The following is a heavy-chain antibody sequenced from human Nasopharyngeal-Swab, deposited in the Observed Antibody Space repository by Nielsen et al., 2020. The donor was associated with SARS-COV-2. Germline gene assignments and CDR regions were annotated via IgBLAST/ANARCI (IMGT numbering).Heavy chain of an antibody. Sequence: ASVKVSCKASGYTFTSYYMHWVRQAPGQGLEWMGIINPSGGSTSYAQKFQGRVTITADESTSTAYMELSSLRSEDTAVYYCARVGVVVVPAEGFWSGNEGFDPWGQGTLVTVSS. J-gene: IGHJ5*02. V-gene: IGHV1-46*01. CDR2: INPSGGST. D-gene: IGHD2-2*01. CDR1: GYTFTSYY. CDR3: ARVGVVVVPAEGFWSGNEGFDP.